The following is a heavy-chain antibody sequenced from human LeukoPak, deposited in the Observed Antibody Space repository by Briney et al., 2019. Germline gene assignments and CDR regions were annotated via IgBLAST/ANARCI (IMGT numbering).Heavy chain of an antibody. CDR1: GFTFSSYS. CDR2: ISASGGST. Sequence: GESLRLSCAASGFTFSSYSMNWVRQAPGKGLEWVSGISASGGSTYYADFVKGRFTISRDNSKNTLYLQLNSLRTEDTAVNYCAKGHYQLLYCCMDVWGKGTTVTVSS. V-gene: IGHV3-23*01. D-gene: IGHD2-2*01. J-gene: IGHJ6*03. CDR3: AKGHYQLLYCCMDV.